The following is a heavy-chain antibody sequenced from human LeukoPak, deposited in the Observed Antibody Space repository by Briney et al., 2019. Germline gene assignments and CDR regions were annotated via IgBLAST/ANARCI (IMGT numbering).Heavy chain of an antibody. Sequence: GGSLRLSCAASGFTFDDYAMHWVRQAPGKGLEWVSGISWNSGSIGYADSVKGRFTISRDNAKNSLYLQMNSLRAEDMALYYCAKALFRGGDMWGFDPWGQGTLVTVSS. CDR1: GFTFDDYA. CDR2: ISWNSGSI. J-gene: IGHJ5*02. CDR3: AKALFRGGDMWGFDP. V-gene: IGHV3-9*03. D-gene: IGHD3-10*01.